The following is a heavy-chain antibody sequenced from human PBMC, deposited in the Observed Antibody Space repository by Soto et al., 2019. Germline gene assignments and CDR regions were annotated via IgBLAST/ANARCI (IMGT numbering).Heavy chain of an antibody. CDR3: ATGVVVVPGEDYYGMDV. CDR2: INHSGST. J-gene: IGHJ6*02. V-gene: IGHV4-34*01. D-gene: IGHD2-2*01. CDR1: GGSFSGYY. Sequence: SETLSLTCAVYGGSFSGYYWSWIRQPPGKGLEWIGEINHSGSTNYNPSLKSRVTISVDTSKNQFSLKLSSVTAADTAVYYCATGVVVVPGEDYYGMDVWGQGTTVTVSS.